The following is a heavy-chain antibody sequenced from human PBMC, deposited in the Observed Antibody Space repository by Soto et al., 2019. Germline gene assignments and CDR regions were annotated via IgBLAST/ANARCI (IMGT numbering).Heavy chain of an antibody. V-gene: IGHV3-13*01. CDR1: GFRFSEYD. Sequence: EVQLVESGGVLIQRGGSLRLSCAASGFRFSEYDMHWVRQPSGKGLEWVSGIGTNADTHYSDAVKGRFTISTENDRNSLFFQMKSLKADDTAVYFCARGRPFWSDFYIDYWGPGTLVTVSS. CDR3: ARGRPFWSDFYIDY. J-gene: IGHJ4*02. CDR2: IGTNADT. D-gene: IGHD3-3*01.